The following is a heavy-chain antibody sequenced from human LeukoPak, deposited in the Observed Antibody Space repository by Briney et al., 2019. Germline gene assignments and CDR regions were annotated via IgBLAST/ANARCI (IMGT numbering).Heavy chain of an antibody. D-gene: IGHD5-12*01. Sequence: GGSLRLSCAASGFSFSSYGMHWVRQAPGKGLEWVSAVSGSAFSTYYADSVKGRFTISRDNSKDTLYLQMNSLRAEDTAVYYCAKDTGSGYDYFSYYFDYCGQGTLVTVSS. V-gene: IGHV3-23*01. CDR3: AKDTGSGYDYFSYYFDY. CDR2: VSGSAFST. CDR1: GFSFSSYG. J-gene: IGHJ4*02.